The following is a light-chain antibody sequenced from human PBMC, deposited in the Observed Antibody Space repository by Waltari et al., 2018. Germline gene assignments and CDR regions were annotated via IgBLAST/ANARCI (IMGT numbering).Light chain of an antibody. CDR2: DKN. V-gene: IGLV3-19*01. CDR3: HSRDASGVGGA. CDR1: SLRSYY. Sequence: SSELTQDPAVSVAMGQTVRITCQGDSLRSYYASWYQQRPGQAPILVMDDKNNRTSGVPDRFSGSSSHNTASLTITGAQAEGEASYYGHSRDASGVGGAFGGGTKLTVL. J-gene: IGLJ2*01.